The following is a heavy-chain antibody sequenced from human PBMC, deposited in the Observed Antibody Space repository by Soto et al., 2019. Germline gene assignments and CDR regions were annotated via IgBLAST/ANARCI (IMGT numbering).Heavy chain of an antibody. CDR2: IIPIFGTA. CDR1: GGTFSSYA. V-gene: IGHV1-69*13. D-gene: IGHD3-3*01. CDR3: ARSISGDRFWEGYYYRMDV. J-gene: IGHJ6*02. Sequence: SVKVSCKASGGTFSSYAISWVRQAPGQGLEWMGGIIPIFGTANYAQKFQGRVTITADESTSTAYMELSSLRSEDTAVYYCARSISGDRFWEGYYYRMDVWGQGTTVTVSS.